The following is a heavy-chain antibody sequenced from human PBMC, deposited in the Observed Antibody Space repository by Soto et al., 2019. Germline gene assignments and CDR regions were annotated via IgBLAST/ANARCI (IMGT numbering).Heavy chain of an antibody. D-gene: IGHD3-10*01. CDR1: GFTFSSYG. CDR3: AREKRGRGIDY. J-gene: IGHJ4*02. Sequence: QVQLVESGGGVVQPGRSLRLSCAASGFTFSSYGMHWVRQAPGKGLEWVAVIWYDGSNKYYADSVKGRFTISRDNSKNTLYLQMNSLRAEDTAVYYWAREKRGRGIDYWGQGTLVTVSS. CDR2: IWYDGSNK. V-gene: IGHV3-33*01.